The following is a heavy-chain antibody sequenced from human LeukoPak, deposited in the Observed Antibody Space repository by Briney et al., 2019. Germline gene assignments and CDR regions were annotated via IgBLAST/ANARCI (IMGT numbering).Heavy chain of an antibody. J-gene: IGHJ4*02. Sequence: SETLSLTCAVYGGSFSGYYWSWIRQPPGKGLEWIGEINHSGSTNYNPSLKSRVTISVDTSKNQFSLKLSSVTAADTAVYYCARWYYYDSSGYAGVFDYWGQGTLVTVSS. CDR2: INHSGST. D-gene: IGHD3-22*01. CDR1: GGSFSGYY. CDR3: ARWYYYDSSGYAGVFDY. V-gene: IGHV4-34*01.